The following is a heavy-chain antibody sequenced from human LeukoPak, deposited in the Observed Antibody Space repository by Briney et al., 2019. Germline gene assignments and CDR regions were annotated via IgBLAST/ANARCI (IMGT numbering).Heavy chain of an antibody. CDR3: ARLPWPYSSSGGWIQH. CDR2: IYPGDSDT. V-gene: IGHV5-51*01. Sequence: GESLKISCKGSGYSFTSYWIGWVRQMPGKGLEWMGIIYPGDSDTRYSPSFQGQVTISADKSISTAYLQWSSLKASDTAMYYCARLPWPYSSSGGWIQHWGQGTLATVSS. CDR1: GYSFTSYW. D-gene: IGHD6-6*01. J-gene: IGHJ1*01.